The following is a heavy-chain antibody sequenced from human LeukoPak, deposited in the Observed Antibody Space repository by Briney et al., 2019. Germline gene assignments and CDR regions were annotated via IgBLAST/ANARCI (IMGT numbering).Heavy chain of an antibody. D-gene: IGHD3-3*01. CDR1: GFTVSSNY. CDR3: ARAQPYDFWSGSDAFDI. Sequence: PGGSLRLSCAASGFTVSSNYMSWVRQAPGKGLEWVSVIYSGGSTYYADSVKGRFTISRHNSKNTLYLQMNSLRAEDTAVYYCARAQPYDFWSGSDAFDIWGQGTMVTVSS. V-gene: IGHV3-53*04. J-gene: IGHJ3*02. CDR2: IYSGGST.